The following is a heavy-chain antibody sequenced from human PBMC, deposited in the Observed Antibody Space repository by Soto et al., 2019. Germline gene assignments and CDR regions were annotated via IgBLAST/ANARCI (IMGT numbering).Heavy chain of an antibody. D-gene: IGHD2-15*01. Sequence: ASVKVSCKASGYTFTSYDINWVRQATGQGLEWMGWMNPNSGNTGYAQKFQGRVTMTRNTSISTAYMELSSLRSEDTAVYYCARGFRVGNVDYYYGMDVWGQGTTVTVSS. CDR1: GYTFTSYD. J-gene: IGHJ6*02. CDR3: ARGFRVGNVDYYYGMDV. CDR2: MNPNSGNT. V-gene: IGHV1-8*01.